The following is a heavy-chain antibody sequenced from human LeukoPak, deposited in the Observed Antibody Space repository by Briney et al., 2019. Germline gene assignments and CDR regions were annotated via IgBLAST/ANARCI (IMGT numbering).Heavy chain of an antibody. Sequence: SGGSLSLYCASSGFAFSSYAMSWVRQAPGEGVEWVSAIRGRGGSTYYADSVQGRFNISRDNSKNTLYLQMNRHRAEDTAVYYCARDSLGYCTNGVCYPYYCDYWGQGTLVTVSS. CDR1: GFAFSSYA. D-gene: IGHD2-8*01. J-gene: IGHJ4*02. V-gene: IGHV3-23*01. CDR3: ARDSLGYCTNGVCYPYYCDY. CDR2: IRGRGGST.